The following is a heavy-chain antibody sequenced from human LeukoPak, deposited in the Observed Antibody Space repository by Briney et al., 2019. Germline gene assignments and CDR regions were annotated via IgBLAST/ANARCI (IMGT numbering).Heavy chain of an antibody. CDR3: AKVPYCTNGLCYTRYYFDY. CDR2: ISDRGSRT. J-gene: IGHJ4*02. V-gene: IGHV3-23*01. CDR1: GITLSNYG. D-gene: IGHD2-8*01. Sequence: GGSLRLSCAVSGITLSNYGMSWVRQAPGKGLEWVAGISDRGSRTNYADSVKGRFTISTDHPKNTLYLQMNSLRAEDTAVYYCAKVPYCTNGLCYTRYYFDYWGQGTLVTVSS.